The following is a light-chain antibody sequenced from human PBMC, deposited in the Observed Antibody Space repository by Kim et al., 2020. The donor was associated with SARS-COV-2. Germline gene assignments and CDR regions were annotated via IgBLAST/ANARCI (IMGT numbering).Light chain of an antibody. CDR3: QQYSNWWT. Sequence: SVSPGERATLSGRASQSVSSNLAWYQQKPGQAPRLLIYGASTRATGIPVRFSGSGSGTEFTLTISSLQSEDFALYYCQQYSNWWTFGQGTKVDIK. J-gene: IGKJ1*01. V-gene: IGKV3-15*01. CDR2: GAS. CDR1: QSVSSN.